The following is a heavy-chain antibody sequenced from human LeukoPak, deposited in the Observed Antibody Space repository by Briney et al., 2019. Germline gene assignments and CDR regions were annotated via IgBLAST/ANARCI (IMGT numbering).Heavy chain of an antibody. Sequence: ASVKVSCKASGYTFTSYYMYWVRQAPGQGLEWMGIINPSGGSTSSAQKFQGRVTMTRDTSTSTVYMELSSLRSEDTAVYYCARGMATIPGDYWGQGTLVTVSS. V-gene: IGHV1-46*01. CDR2: INPSGGST. CDR3: ARGMATIPGDY. D-gene: IGHD5-24*01. J-gene: IGHJ4*02. CDR1: GYTFTSYY.